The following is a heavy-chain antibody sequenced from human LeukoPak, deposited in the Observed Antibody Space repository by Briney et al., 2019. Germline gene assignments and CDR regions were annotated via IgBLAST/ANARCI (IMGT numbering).Heavy chain of an antibody. CDR3: AKATLRLRFLEWLLDYFDY. Sequence: GGSLRLSCAASGFTFSSYAMSWVRQAPGKGLEWVSAIRGSGGSTYYADSVKGRFTISRDNSKNTLYLQMNSLRAEDTAVYYCAKATLRLRFLEWLLDYFDYWGQGTLVTVSS. CDR1: GFTFSSYA. D-gene: IGHD3-3*01. V-gene: IGHV3-23*01. CDR2: IRGSGGST. J-gene: IGHJ4*02.